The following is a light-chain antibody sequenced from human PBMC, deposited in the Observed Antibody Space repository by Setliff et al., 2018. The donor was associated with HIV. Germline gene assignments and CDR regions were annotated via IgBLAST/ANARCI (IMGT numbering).Light chain of an antibody. CDR1: SSNIGSNT. CDR2: SNN. J-gene: IGLJ1*01. CDR3: AAWDDSLNGHYV. Sequence: VLTQPPSASGTPGQRVTISCSGSSSNIGSNTVNWYQQLPGTAPKLLIYSNNQRPSGVPDRFSGSKSGTSASLAISGLQSEDEADYYCAAWDDSLNGHYVFGTGTKVTVL. V-gene: IGLV1-44*01.